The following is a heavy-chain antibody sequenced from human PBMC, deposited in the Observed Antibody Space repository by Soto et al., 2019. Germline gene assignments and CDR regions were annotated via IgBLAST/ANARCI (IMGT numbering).Heavy chain of an antibody. CDR2: IYTSGCT. D-gene: IGHD2-15*01. J-gene: IGHJ4*02. V-gene: IGHV4-4*07. Sequence: QVQLQESGPGLVKPSETLSLTCTVSGGSISSYYWSWIRQPAGKGLEWIGRIYTSGCTNYNPSLKSRVTRPVDTSKNQFSLKLSSVTAADTAVYYCARGPSTMGGNTFDYWGQGTLVTVSS. CDR3: ARGPSTMGGNTFDY. CDR1: GGSISSYY.